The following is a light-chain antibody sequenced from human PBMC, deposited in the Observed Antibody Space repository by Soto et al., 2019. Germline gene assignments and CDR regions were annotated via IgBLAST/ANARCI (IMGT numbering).Light chain of an antibody. CDR2: DAS. CDR3: QQRSNWPGT. V-gene: IGKV3-11*01. CDR1: QTVRGY. Sequence: DIVLTQSPATLSLSPGERATLSCRASQTVRGYLAWYQQKPGQAPRLLIYDASNRATGVSARFRGSGSGTDFTLTISGLEPEDFAVYYCQQRSNWPGTFGQGTKLEIK. J-gene: IGKJ2*01.